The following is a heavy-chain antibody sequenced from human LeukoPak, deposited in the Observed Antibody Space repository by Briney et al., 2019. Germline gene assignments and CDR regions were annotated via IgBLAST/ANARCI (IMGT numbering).Heavy chain of an antibody. CDR2: ISHSGST. Sequence: SETLSLTCAVYGGSFSGYYWSWIRQPPGKGLEWIGEISHSGSTNYNPSLKSRVTVSVDTSKNQFSLKLSSVTAADTAVYYCARGDFWSGYYRGGWFDPWGQGTLVTVSS. CDR3: ARGDFWSGYYRGGWFDP. CDR1: GGSFSGYY. D-gene: IGHD3-3*01. V-gene: IGHV4-34*01. J-gene: IGHJ5*02.